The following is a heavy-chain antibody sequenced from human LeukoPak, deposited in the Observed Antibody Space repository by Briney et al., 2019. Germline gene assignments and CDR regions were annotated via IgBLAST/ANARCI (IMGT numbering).Heavy chain of an antibody. CDR2: ISSSSSYI. D-gene: IGHD6-13*01. V-gene: IGHV3-21*01. CDR1: GFTFSSYS. CDR3: ARDPSAVALGTYG. J-gene: IGHJ4*02. Sequence: PGGSLRLSCAASGFTFSSYSMNWVRQAPGKGLEWVSSISSSSSYIYYADSVRGRFTISRDSSKNTLFLQLNSLRAEDTAVYYCARDPSAVALGTYGWGQGTLVTVSS.